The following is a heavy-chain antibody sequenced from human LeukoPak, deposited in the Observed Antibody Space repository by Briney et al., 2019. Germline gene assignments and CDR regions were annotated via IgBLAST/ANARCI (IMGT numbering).Heavy chain of an antibody. D-gene: IGHD3-22*01. CDR3: TTDRTFPYYYDSSGYLFDY. Sequence: PGGSLRLSCAASGFTFSNAWMSWVRQAPGKGLEWVGRIKSKTDGGTTDYAAPVKGRFTISRDDSKNTLYLQMNSLKTEDTAVYYCTTDRTFPYYYDSSGYLFDYWGQGTLVTVSS. V-gene: IGHV3-15*01. J-gene: IGHJ4*02. CDR2: IKSKTDGGTT. CDR1: GFTFSNAW.